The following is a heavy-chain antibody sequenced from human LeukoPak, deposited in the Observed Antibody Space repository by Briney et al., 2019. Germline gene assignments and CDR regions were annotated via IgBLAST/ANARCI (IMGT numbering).Heavy chain of an antibody. D-gene: IGHD5-12*01. CDR2: SRSRARGYST. V-gene: IGHV3-72*01. CDR1: GFTVSDHL. J-gene: IGHJ5*02. Sequence: PGGSLRLSCAASGFTVSDHLMDWVRQAPGKGLEWVARSRSRARGYSTEYAASVEGRFTISRGESNNLVYLQMNSLQTEDTAVYFCVSTITGSCFDGWGQGTLVTVSS. CDR3: VSTITGSCFDG.